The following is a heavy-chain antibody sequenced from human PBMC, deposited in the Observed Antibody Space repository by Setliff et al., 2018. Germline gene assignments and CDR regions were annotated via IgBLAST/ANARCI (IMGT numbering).Heavy chain of an antibody. J-gene: IGHJ6*03. CDR2: IHHSGST. CDR1: DGSISTYY. V-gene: IGHV4-59*08. CDR3: ARRSPAYYSDSSGYFYDTSPYMDV. Sequence: LSETLSLTCTVSDGSISTYYWSWIRQPPGKRLEWIGFIHHSGSTHYNPSLKSRVTISVDTSKNQFSLKLSSVTAADTAVYYCARRSPAYYSDSSGYFYDTSPYMDVWGKGTTVTVSS. D-gene: IGHD3-22*01.